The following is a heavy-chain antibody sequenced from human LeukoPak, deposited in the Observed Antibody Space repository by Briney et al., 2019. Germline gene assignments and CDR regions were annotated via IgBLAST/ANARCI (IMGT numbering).Heavy chain of an antibody. Sequence: GGSLRLSCAASGFTFSSYSMNWVRQAPGKGLEWVSYISSSSSTIYYADSVKGRFTISRDNAKNSLYLQMNSLRAEDTAVYYCARVGYYGSGSSAAFDIWGQGTMVTVSS. CDR2: ISSSSSTI. V-gene: IGHV3-48*01. CDR1: GFTFSSYS. J-gene: IGHJ3*02. D-gene: IGHD3-10*01. CDR3: ARVGYYGSGSSAAFDI.